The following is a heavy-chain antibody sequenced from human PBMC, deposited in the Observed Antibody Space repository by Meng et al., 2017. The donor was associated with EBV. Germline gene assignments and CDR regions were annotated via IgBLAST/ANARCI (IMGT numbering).Heavy chain of an antibody. CDR1: GGSFSGYY. D-gene: IGHD5-24*01. Sequence: WGAGRLKPSEPLSLPCAGEGGSFSGYYWSWIRQPPGKGLEWIGEINHSGSTNYNPSLKSRVTISVDTSKNQFSLKLSSVTAADTAVYYCARGRWLQPGSYFDYWGQGTLVTVSS. V-gene: IGHV4-34*01. CDR2: INHSGST. CDR3: ARGRWLQPGSYFDY. J-gene: IGHJ4*02.